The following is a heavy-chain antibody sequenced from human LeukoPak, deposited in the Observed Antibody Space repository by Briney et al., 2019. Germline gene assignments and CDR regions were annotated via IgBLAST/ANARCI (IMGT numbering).Heavy chain of an antibody. Sequence: GGSLRLSCAASGFTFSSYGMHWVRQAPGKGLEWVAFIRYDGSNKYYADSVKGRFTISRDNSKNTLYLQMNSLRAEDTAVYYCAKDVVGDRGYYLDYWGQGTLVTVSS. CDR3: AKDVVGDRGYYLDY. D-gene: IGHD3-22*01. CDR2: IRYDGSNK. J-gene: IGHJ4*02. V-gene: IGHV3-30*02. CDR1: GFTFSSYG.